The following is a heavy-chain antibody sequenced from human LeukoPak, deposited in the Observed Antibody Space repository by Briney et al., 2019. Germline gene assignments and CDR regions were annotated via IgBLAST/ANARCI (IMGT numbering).Heavy chain of an antibody. J-gene: IGHJ5*02. V-gene: IGHV4-34*01. Sequence: SETLSLTCAVYGGSFSGYYWSWIRQPPGKGLEWIGEINHSGSTNYNPSLKSRVTISVDTSKNQFSLKLSSVTAADTAVYYCASPSPGFDPWGQGTLVTVSS. CDR3: ASPSPGFDP. CDR1: GGSFSGYY. CDR2: INHSGST.